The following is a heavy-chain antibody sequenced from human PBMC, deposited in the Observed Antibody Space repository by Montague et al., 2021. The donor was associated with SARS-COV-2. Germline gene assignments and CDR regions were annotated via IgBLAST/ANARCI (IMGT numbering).Heavy chain of an antibody. CDR2: MSHDGSYK. D-gene: IGHD6-19*01. V-gene: IGHV3-33*01. CDR3: AVQPRDSSAWHPFDY. CDR1: GFTFSTYA. Sequence: SLRLSCAASGFTFSTYAIHWVRQAPVKGLEWVAIMSHDGSYKHYXDSXQGRFTISRDSSKNTLHLQMNSLPAEDTAVYYCAVQPRDSSAWHPFDYWGQGTLVTVSS. J-gene: IGHJ4*02.